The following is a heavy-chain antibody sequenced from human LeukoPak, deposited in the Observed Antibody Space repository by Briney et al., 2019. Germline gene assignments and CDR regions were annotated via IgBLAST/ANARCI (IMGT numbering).Heavy chain of an antibody. CDR2: INHSGST. V-gene: IGHV4-34*01. Sequence: SETLSLTCAVYGGSFSGYYWSWIRQPPGKGLEWIGEINHSGSTNYNPSLKSRVTISVDTSKNQFSLKLSSVTAADTAVCYCARVVPATKWSNWFDPWGQGTLVTVSS. CDR3: ARVVPATKWSNWFDP. CDR1: GGSFSGYY. J-gene: IGHJ5*02. D-gene: IGHD2-2*01.